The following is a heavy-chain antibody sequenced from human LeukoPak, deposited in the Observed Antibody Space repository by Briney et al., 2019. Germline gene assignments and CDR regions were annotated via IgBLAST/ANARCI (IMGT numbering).Heavy chain of an antibody. CDR1: GGTFSSYA. CDR3: ARGQDGVPPYYYMDV. V-gene: IGHV1-69*13. D-gene: IGHD3-10*01. Sequence: SVKVSCKASGGTFSSYAISWVRQAPGQGLEWMGGIIPISGTANYAQKFQGRVTITADESTSTAYMELSSLRSEDTAVYYCARGQDGVPPYYYMDVWGKGTTVTVSS. J-gene: IGHJ6*03. CDR2: IIPISGTA.